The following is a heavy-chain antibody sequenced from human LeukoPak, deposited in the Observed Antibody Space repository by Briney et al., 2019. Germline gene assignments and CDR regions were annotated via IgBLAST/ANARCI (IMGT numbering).Heavy chain of an antibody. CDR1: GFTFSTYW. J-gene: IGHJ4*02. CDR2: IKQDESEK. V-gene: IGHV3-7*04. CDR3: VRGNGTYGY. D-gene: IGHD1-26*01. Sequence: GSLRLSCAVSGFTFSTYWMNWVRQAPGKGLEWVANIKQDESEKYYVDSVKGRFTISRDNAKNSLYLQMNGLRAEDTAVYYCVRGNGTYGYWGQGTLVTVSS.